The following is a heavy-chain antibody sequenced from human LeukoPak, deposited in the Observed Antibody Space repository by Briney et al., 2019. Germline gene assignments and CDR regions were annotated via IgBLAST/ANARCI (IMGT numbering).Heavy chain of an antibody. CDR1: GASMSDYY. CDR2: IYYSGST. CDR3: ARHHSSGWYYFDS. J-gene: IGHJ4*02. D-gene: IGHD6-19*01. Sequence: PSEALSLTCTVSGASMSDYYWSWIRQPPGKGLEWIGYIYYSGSTNYNPSLKSRVTISVDTSKNQFSLKLSSVTAADTAVYYCARHHSSGWYYFDSWGQGTLVTVSS. V-gene: IGHV4-59*08.